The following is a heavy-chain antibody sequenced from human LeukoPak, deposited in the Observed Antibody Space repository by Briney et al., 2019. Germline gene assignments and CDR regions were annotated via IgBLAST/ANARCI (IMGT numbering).Heavy chain of an antibody. D-gene: IGHD6-19*01. V-gene: IGHV3-48*03. J-gene: IGHJ4*02. CDR1: GFTFSSYE. Sequence: GGSLRLSCAASGFTFSSYEMNWVRQAPGKGLEWVSYISSSGSTIYYADSVKGRFTISRDNAKNSLSLQMNSLRAEDTALYYCAKTGYSSGWYRIWDYWGQGTLVTVSS. CDR3: AKTGYSSGWYRIWDY. CDR2: ISSSGSTI.